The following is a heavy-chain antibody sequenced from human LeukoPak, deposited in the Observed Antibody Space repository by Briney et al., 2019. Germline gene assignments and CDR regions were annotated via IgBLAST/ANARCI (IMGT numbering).Heavy chain of an antibody. CDR1: GFTFSSYW. CDR2: IKRDGSEK. D-gene: IGHD3-3*01. Sequence: GGSLRLSCAASGFTFSSYWMSWVRQAPGKGLEWVANIKRDGSEKYYVDSVEGRFTISRDNAKNSLYLQMNSLRVEDTAVYYCARDLDYDFWSGYYDYWGQGNLVTVSS. CDR3: ARDLDYDFWSGYYDY. J-gene: IGHJ4*02. V-gene: IGHV3-7*01.